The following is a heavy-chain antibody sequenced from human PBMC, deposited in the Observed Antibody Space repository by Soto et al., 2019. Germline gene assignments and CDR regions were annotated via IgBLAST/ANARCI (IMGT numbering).Heavy chain of an antibody. CDR2: IIPIFGAS. J-gene: IGHJ4*02. Sequence: QVQLVQSGPEVKKPGSSVKVSCKSSGGTFTTYTFSWVRQAPGQGLEWMAGIIPIFGASKSAQKYQDRVAITTDESTRTLSMELSSLSSDDTAVYYCARDGDGNSLAYWGQGTLVTVSS. CDR1: GGTFTTYT. D-gene: IGHD7-27*01. CDR3: ARDGDGNSLAY. V-gene: IGHV1-69*01.